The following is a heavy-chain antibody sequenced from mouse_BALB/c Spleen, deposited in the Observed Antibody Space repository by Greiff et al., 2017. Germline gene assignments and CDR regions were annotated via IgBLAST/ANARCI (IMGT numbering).Heavy chain of an antibody. D-gene: IGHD2-12*01. CDR1: GFSLTGYG. Sequence: VQVVASGPGLVAPSPSLSLTCTVSGFSLTGYGVNWVRQPPGKGLEWLGMIWGDGSTDYNSALKSRLSISKDNSKSQVFLKMNSLQTDDTARYYCARYSGPRAMDDWGQGTSVTVSS. V-gene: IGHV2-6-7*01. J-gene: IGHJ4*01. CDR2: IWGDGST. CDR3: ARYSGPRAMDD.